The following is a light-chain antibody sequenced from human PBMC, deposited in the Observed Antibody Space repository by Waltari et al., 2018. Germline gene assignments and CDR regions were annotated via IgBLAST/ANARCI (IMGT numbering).Light chain of an antibody. CDR1: QSIKNH. Sequence: DIQMTQSPSSLPASVGDRVTITCRTSQSIKNHLNWYQQKPGKAPNMLIYGAYLLPSGVPSRFTDTVSVTEFTLPINSLQPADFSTYYCQQSHSTPPFFCGETKIEIK. CDR2: GAY. V-gene: IGKV1-39*01. J-gene: IGKJ4*01. CDR3: QQSHSTPPF.